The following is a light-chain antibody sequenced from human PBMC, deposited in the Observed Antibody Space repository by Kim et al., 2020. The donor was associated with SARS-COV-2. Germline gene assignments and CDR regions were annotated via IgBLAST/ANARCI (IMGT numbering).Light chain of an antibody. Sequence: ASVGAIVTITCRTSQSISSHLNWYHQKPGRAPKLLIYAASTLQGGVPSRYSGSGSETYFTLTISSLQPEDVAAYFCQQNYITPFTFGPGTKVDIK. J-gene: IGKJ3*01. CDR2: AAS. V-gene: IGKV1-39*01. CDR1: QSISSH. CDR3: QQNYITPFT.